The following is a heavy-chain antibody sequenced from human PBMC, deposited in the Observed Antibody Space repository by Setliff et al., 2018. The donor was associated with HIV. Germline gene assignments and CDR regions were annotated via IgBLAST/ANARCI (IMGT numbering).Heavy chain of an antibody. Sequence: PGESLKISCSASGFTFDDYGMSWVRQAPGKGLEWVSGVNWHCSSTGYADSVKGRFVISRDNARNSLYLQMNSLRAEDTALYYCARENNRGWHWLDPFDYWGQGTLVTVSS. V-gene: IGHV3-20*04. CDR2: VNWHCSST. CDR1: GFTFDDYG. CDR3: ARENNRGWHWLDPFDY. J-gene: IGHJ4*02. D-gene: IGHD6-19*01.